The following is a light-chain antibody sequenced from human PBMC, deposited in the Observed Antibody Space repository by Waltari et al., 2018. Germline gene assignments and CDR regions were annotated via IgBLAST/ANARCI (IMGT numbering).Light chain of an antibody. CDR2: SAS. CDR1: LSISTY. J-gene: IGKJ3*01. CDR3: QQSFRTPFT. V-gene: IGKV1-39*01. Sequence: DILLTQSPPSLSASVGDRVTVTCRASLSISTYLNWYQQRPGKAPQLLIYSASDLKSGAPSRFSGSGSGTDFTLTIHGLQPEDFATYYCQQSFRTPFTFGPGTRVDAK.